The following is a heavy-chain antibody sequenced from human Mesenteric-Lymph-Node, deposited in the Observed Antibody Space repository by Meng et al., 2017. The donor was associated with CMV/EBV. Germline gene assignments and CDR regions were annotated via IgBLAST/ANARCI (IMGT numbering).Heavy chain of an antibody. CDR3: AREQRGGGWFDP. Sequence: SETLSLTCTVSGGSVSTGSYYWSWIRQSPGKGLEWIGYVYYSGSTKYNPSLQSRVTTSIDTSKNQFYLKLTSVTHADTAIYYCAREQRGGGWFDPWGQGTLVTVSS. J-gene: IGHJ5*02. CDR2: VYYSGST. CDR1: GGSVSTGSYY. V-gene: IGHV4-61*01. D-gene: IGHD4-23*01.